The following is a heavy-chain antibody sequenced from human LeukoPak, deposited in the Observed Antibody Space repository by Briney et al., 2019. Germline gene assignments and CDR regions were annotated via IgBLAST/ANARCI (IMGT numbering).Heavy chain of an antibody. CDR3: ARMTTVTYYLYYFDY. D-gene: IGHD4-17*01. CDR2: IYYSGST. Sequence: SETLSLTCTVSGGSISSYYWSWIRQPPGKGLEWIGYIYYSGSTYYNPSLKSRVTISVDTSKNQFSLKLSSVTAADTAVYYCARMTTVTYYLYYFDYWGQGTLVTVSS. V-gene: IGHV4-59*08. J-gene: IGHJ4*02. CDR1: GGSISSYY.